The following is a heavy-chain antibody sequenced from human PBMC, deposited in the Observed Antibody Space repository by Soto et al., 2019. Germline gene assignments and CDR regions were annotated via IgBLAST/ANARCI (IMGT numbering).Heavy chain of an antibody. D-gene: IGHD2-15*01. CDR2: INPSGGST. CDR1: GYTFTSYY. V-gene: IGHV1-46*01. J-gene: IGHJ6*02. Sequence: ASVKVSCQASGYTFTSYYMHWVRQAPGQGLEWMGIINPSGGSTSYAQKFQGRVTMTRDTSTSTVYMELSSLRSGDTAVYYCARDLREREGVVADHYYYYGMDVWGQGTTVTVSS. CDR3: ARDLREREGVVADHYYYYGMDV.